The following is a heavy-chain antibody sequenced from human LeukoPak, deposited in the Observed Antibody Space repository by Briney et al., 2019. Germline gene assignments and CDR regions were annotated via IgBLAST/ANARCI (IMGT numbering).Heavy chain of an antibody. CDR1: GGTFSSYA. CDR3: ARGNDGPDYFDY. D-gene: IGHD1-1*01. CDR2: IIPIFGTA. V-gene: IGHV1-69*13. J-gene: IGHJ4*02. Sequence: SVKVSCKASGGTFSSYAISWVRQAPGQGLEWMGGIIPIFGTANYAQKFQGRVTITADDSTSTAYMELSSLRSEDTAVYYCARGNDGPDYFDYWGQGTLVTVSS.